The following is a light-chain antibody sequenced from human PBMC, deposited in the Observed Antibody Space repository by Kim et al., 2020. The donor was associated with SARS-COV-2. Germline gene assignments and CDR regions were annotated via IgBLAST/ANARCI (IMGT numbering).Light chain of an antibody. V-gene: IGKV3-15*01. CDR2: GAS. CDR3: QQYYNWPPLT. Sequence: EIVMTQSPATLSVSPGERATLSCRASQSVGSNLAWYQQTPGQAPRLLIYGASSRATDIPDKFSGSGSGTEFTLTISSLQSEDSAVYYCQQYYNWPPLTFGQGTKLEI. CDR1: QSVGSN. J-gene: IGKJ2*01.